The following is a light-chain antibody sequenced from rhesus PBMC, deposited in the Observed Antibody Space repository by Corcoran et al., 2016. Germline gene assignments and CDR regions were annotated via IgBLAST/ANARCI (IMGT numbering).Light chain of an antibody. Sequence: ETVVTQSPATLSLSPGERATLSCRASQSVGSYLAWYQQKPGQAPRRLIYGASSRATGIPDRFSGSGYVTDFTLNISSLEPEDVGVYYCQQSSNMLTFGGGTKVELK. CDR3: QQSSNMLT. V-gene: IGKV3-24*04. J-gene: IGKJ4*01. CDR2: GAS. CDR1: QSVGSY.